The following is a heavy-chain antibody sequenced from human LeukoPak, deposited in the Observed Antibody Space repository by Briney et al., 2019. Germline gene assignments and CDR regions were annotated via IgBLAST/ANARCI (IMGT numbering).Heavy chain of an antibody. D-gene: IGHD2-2*01. CDR3: ARCHRSTMDALRI. J-gene: IGHJ3*02. Sequence: ASVKVSCKASGYTFNAYYIHWVRQAPGQGLEWMGWINPNNGGTNYAQKFQGRVTMTRETSISTAYMDLTRLRSDDTAVYYCARCHRSTMDALRIWGQGIMVTVSS. CDR2: INPNNGGT. V-gene: IGHV1-2*02. CDR1: GYTFNAYY.